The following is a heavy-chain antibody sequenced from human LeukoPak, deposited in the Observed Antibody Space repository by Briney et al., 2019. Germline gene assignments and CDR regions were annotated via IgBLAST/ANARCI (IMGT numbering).Heavy chain of an antibody. CDR3: ARDMRYSYGPPQLHLDY. J-gene: IGHJ4*02. Sequence: GGSLRLSCAASGFTFNNFAIHCLRQAPGKGLEWVTFIRYDGGDKHYADSVKGRFTISRDNSKNTLYLQMKSLRPEDTAVYYCARDMRYSYGPPQLHLDYWGQGTLVTVSS. CDR2: IRYDGGDK. CDR1: GFTFNNFA. V-gene: IGHV3-30*02. D-gene: IGHD5-18*01.